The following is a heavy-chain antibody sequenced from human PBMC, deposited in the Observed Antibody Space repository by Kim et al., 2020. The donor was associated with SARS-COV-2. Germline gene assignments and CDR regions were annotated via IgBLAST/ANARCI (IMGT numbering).Heavy chain of an antibody. CDR2: IYYSGST. CDR1: GGSISSSSYY. D-gene: IGHD3-9*01. V-gene: IGHV4-39*01. Sequence: SETLSLTCTVSGGSISSSSYYWGWIRQPPGKGLEWIGSIYYSGSTYYNPSLKSRVTISVDTSKNQFSLKLSSVTAADTAVYYCASWKELLRYFDWLPPHYFDYWGQGTLVTVSS. J-gene: IGHJ4*02. CDR3: ASWKELLRYFDWLPPHYFDY.